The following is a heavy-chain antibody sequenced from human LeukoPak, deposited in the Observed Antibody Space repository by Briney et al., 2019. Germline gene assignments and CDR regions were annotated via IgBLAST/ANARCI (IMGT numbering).Heavy chain of an antibody. V-gene: IGHV4-34*01. J-gene: IGHJ4*02. CDR1: GGSFSGYY. CDR2: ISHSGST. D-gene: IGHD5-12*01. CDR3: AAQYSGYVRLDY. Sequence: SETLSLTCAVYGGSFSGYYWSWIRQPPGKGLEWIGEISHSGSTNYNPSLKRRVTISVDTSKNQFSLKLSSVTAADTAVYYCAAQYSGYVRLDYWGQGTPVSVSS.